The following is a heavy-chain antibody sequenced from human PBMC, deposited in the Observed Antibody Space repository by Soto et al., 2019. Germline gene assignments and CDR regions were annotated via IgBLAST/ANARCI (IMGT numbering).Heavy chain of an antibody. CDR2: ISAYNGNT. J-gene: IGHJ5*02. V-gene: IGHV1-18*04. CDR3: ARGCRGDLHQWCNWLDP. CDR1: GYTFTSYG. Sequence: GASVKVSCKASGYTFTSYGISWVRQAPGQGLEWMGWISAYNGNTNYAQKLQGRVTMTTDTSTSTAYMELRSLRSDDTAVYYCARGCRGDLHQWCNWLDPGGQGTVGTVSS. D-gene: IGHD2-15*01.